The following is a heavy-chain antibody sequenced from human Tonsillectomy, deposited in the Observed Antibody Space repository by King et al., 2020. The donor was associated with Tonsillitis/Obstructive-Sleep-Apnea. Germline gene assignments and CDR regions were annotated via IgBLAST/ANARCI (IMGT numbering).Heavy chain of an antibody. J-gene: IGHJ4*02. CDR2: ISGSSSYI. D-gene: IGHD6-6*01. CDR1: GFTFSSYS. Sequence: VQLVESGGGLVKPGGSLRISCAASGFTFSSYSMNWVRQAPGKGLEWVSCISGSSSYIYYADSVKGRFTISRDNAKNSLYLQMNSLRVEDSAVYYCARDLVGSSEDYWGQGTLVTVSS. V-gene: IGHV3-21*02. CDR3: ARDLVGSSEDY.